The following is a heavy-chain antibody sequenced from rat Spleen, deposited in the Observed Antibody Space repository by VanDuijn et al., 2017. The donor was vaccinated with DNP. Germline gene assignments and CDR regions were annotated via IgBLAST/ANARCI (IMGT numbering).Heavy chain of an antibody. J-gene: IGHJ2*01. CDR1: GFTFSKYG. CDR2: ISTSGSRA. Sequence: EVQLVESGGGLVQPGRSLKLSCVASGFTFSKYGMAWVRQAPTKGLEWIATISTSGSRAYYPDSVKGRFTISRDDAKSSLYLQMNSLKSEDTATDYGARQLGLDYWGQGVMVTVSA. D-gene: IGHD5-1*01. V-gene: IGHV5-29*01. CDR3: ARQLGLDY.